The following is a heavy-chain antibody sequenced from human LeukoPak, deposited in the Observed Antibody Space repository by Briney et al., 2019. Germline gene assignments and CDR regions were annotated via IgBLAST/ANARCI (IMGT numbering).Heavy chain of an antibody. CDR1: GYSITSGYY. CDR3: ASLLYAFDI. V-gene: IGHV4-38-2*02. J-gene: IGHJ3*02. Sequence: SETLSLTCIVSGYSITSGYYWGRIRQPPGKGLEWIGSIYHSGSTNYNPSLKSRVTISVDKSKNQFSLKLSSVTAADTAVYYCASLLYAFDIWGQGTMVTVSS. CDR2: IYHSGST. D-gene: IGHD3-16*01.